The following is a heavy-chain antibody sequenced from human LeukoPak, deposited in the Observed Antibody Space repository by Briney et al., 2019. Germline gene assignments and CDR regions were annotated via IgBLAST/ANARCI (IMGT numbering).Heavy chain of an antibody. CDR3: AKGKDDSSGWYFFY. D-gene: IGHD6-19*01. Sequence: GGSLRLSCAASGFTFSNYGMHWVRQAPGKGLEWVTFIRYDGSNKYYADSVKGRFTISRDNSKNTLYLQMNSLRAEDTAVYYCAKGKDDSSGWYFFYWGQGTLVTVSS. V-gene: IGHV3-30*02. J-gene: IGHJ4*02. CDR2: IRYDGSNK. CDR1: GFTFSNYG.